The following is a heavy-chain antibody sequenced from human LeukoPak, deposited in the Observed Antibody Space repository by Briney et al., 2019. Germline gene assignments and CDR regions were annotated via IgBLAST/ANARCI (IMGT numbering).Heavy chain of an antibody. CDR1: GGSISRGNYL. D-gene: IGHD5-24*01. V-gene: IGHV4-31*03. CDR3: ARPHGLY. CDR2: NSYFGST. Sequence: SETLSLTCTVSGGSISRGNYLWSWIRQHPGKGLEWIGYNSYFGSTNYNLSLKSRVTITLDTSKNQFSLNLYSVTAADTAVYYCARPHGLYWGPGTLVTVAS. J-gene: IGHJ4*02.